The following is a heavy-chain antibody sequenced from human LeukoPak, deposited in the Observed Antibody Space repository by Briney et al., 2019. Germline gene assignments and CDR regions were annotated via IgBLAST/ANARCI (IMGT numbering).Heavy chain of an antibody. CDR2: ISYSGST. D-gene: IGHD7-27*01. J-gene: IGHJ3*02. CDR1: SGSINSSPYY. Sequence: PSETLSLTCTVSSGSINSSPYYWGWIRQSPGKGLEWIGSISYSGSTYYNPSLKSRVTISVDTSKNQFSLKLSSVTAADTAVYYCARDLWAPGAFDIWGQGTMVTVSS. CDR3: ARDLWAPGAFDI. V-gene: IGHV4-39*07.